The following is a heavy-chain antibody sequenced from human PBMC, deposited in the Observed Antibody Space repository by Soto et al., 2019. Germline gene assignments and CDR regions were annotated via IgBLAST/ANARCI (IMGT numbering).Heavy chain of an antibody. V-gene: IGHV4-4*07. J-gene: IGHJ4*02. CDR3: ARESVSGTYRFDS. D-gene: IGHD3-16*02. CDR1: GDSLSTYY. Sequence: QVQLQESGPGLVRPSETLSLTCTVSGDSLSTYYWSWIRQPAGERLEWIGRIHDTGRTNYNPSLKSRVTISVDTSKNQFSQRVNTVTTADTAVYYCARESVSGTYRFDSWGQGTLVTVSS. CDR2: IHDTGRT.